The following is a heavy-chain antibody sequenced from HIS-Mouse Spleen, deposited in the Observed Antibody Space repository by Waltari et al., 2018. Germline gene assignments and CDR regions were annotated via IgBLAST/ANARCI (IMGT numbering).Heavy chain of an antibody. J-gene: IGHJ2*01. Sequence: QLQLQESGPGLVKPSETLSLTRTVSGPSTSSSSSSWGWIRQPPGKGLEWIGRIYYSGSTYYNPSVKSRVTISVDTSKNQFSLKLSSVTAADTAVYYCAREIPYSSSWYDWYFDLWGRGTLVTVSS. D-gene: IGHD6-13*01. CDR2: IYYSGST. CDR3: AREIPYSSSWYDWYFDL. V-gene: IGHV4-39*07. CDR1: GPSTSSSSSS.